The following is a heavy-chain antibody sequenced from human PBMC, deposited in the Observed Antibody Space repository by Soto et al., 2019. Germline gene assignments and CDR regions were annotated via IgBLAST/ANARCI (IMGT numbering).Heavy chain of an antibody. CDR2: IIPIFGTA. D-gene: IGHD5-18*01. CDR1: GGTFSSYA. J-gene: IGHJ5*02. Sequence: QVQLVQSGAEVKKPGSSVKVSCKASGGTFSSYAISWVRQAPGQGLEWMGGIIPIFGTANYAQKFQGRVTITADESTSTAYMELSSLRSEDTAVYYCVRFRSSGSYGNNWFDPWGQGTLVTVSS. V-gene: IGHV1-69*01. CDR3: VRFRSSGSYGNNWFDP.